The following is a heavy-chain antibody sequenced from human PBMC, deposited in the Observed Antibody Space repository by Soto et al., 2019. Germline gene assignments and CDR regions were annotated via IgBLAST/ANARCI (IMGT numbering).Heavy chain of an antibody. V-gene: IGHV1-2*02. Sequence: VSCKASGYTFTSYAMNWVRQAPGQENERKGWINPNSGGTNYAQKFQGRVTMTRDTSISTAYMELSRLRSDDTAVYYCSRESTSSAIDFDYWGQGTLVTVSS. D-gene: IGHD2-2*02. CDR3: SRESTSSAIDFDY. CDR1: GYTFTSYA. J-gene: IGHJ4*02. CDR2: INPNSGGT.